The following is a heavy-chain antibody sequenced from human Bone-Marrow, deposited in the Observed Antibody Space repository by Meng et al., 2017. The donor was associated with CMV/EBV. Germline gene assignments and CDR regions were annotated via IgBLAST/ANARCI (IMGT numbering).Heavy chain of an antibody. Sequence: QVAVVHSGAEVTRLGSSVKVSCKAAGGTFSSYAISWVRQAPGQGLEWMGGIIPIFGTANYAQKFQGRVTITADESTSTAYMELSSLRSEDTAVYYCASWAGNTFDYWGQGTLVTASS. CDR2: IIPIFGTA. V-gene: IGHV1-69*12. CDR3: ASWAGNTFDY. D-gene: IGHD2/OR15-2a*01. CDR1: GGTFSSYA. J-gene: IGHJ4*02.